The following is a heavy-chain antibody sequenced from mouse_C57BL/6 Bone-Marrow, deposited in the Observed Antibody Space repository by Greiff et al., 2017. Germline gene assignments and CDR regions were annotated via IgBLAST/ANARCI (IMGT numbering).Heavy chain of an antibody. V-gene: IGHV1-50*01. D-gene: IGHD2-4*01. CDR1: GYTFTSYW. CDR2: IDPSDSYT. CDR3: ARYDYDGAWFAY. J-gene: IGHJ3*01. Sequence: QVQLQQPGAELVKPGASVKLSCKASGYTFTSYWMQWVKRRPGQGLEWIGEIDPSDSYTNYNQKFKGKATMTVDTSSSTAYMQLSSLTSEDSAVYYCARYDYDGAWFAYWGQGTLVTVSA.